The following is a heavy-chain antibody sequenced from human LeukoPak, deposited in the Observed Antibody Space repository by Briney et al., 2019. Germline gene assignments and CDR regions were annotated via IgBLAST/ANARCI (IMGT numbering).Heavy chain of an antibody. CDR2: ISGSGVTT. CDR1: GFTFSSYA. D-gene: IGHD1-26*01. J-gene: IGHJ1*01. CDR3: AKKVVVGATSPYSDFQD. V-gene: IGHV3-23*01. Sequence: GGSLRLSCVASGFTFSSYAMSWVRQAPGKGLDWVSAISGSGVTTHYAGSVKGRFSISRDSSKNTLYLQMNSLRAEDTALYYCAKKVVVGATSPYSDFQDWGQGTLVTVSS.